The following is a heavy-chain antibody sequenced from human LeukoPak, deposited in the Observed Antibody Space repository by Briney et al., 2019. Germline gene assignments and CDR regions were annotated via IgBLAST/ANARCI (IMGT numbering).Heavy chain of an antibody. CDR3: ARLSRDGYNSI. V-gene: IGHV4-59*08. D-gene: IGHD5-24*01. CDR2: IYYSGST. CDR1: GGSISSYY. Sequence: SETLSLTCTVSGGSISSYYWSWIRQPPGKGLEWIGYIYYSGSTNYNPSLKSRVTISVDTSKNQFSLKLSSVTAADTAVYYCARLSRDGYNSIWGQGTLVTVSS. J-gene: IGHJ1*01.